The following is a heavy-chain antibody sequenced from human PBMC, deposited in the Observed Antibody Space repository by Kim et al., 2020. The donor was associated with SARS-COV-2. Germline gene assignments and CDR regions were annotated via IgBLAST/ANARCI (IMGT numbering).Heavy chain of an antibody. CDR3: TSAADYDN. CDR1: AYNFANYW. V-gene: IGHV5-10-1*01. D-gene: IGHD6-25*01. Sequence: GESLKISCKSSAYNFANYWIPWVRQMPGKGLEWMGRIDPRDSFTTYSPDFQGHVSISADKSIRTAYLQWSSLKTSDTAVYFCTSAADYDNWGQGTLVTVSS. J-gene: IGHJ4*02. CDR2: IDPRDSFT.